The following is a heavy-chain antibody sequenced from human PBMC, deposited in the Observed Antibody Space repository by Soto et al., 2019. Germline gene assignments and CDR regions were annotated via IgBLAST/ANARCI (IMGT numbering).Heavy chain of an antibody. CDR2: IYPGDSDT. CDR3: ARDTFSGDSSGPHY. D-gene: IGHD3-22*01. V-gene: IGHV5-51*01. Sequence: ESLTISFRGSGYSFSRYWIALVRQTPGKGLEWMGLIYPGDSDTRYSPSFQGQVTISADKSITTAYLQWSSLKASDTAIYYCARDTFSGDSSGPHYWGQGTLVTV. J-gene: IGHJ4*02. CDR1: GYSFSRYW.